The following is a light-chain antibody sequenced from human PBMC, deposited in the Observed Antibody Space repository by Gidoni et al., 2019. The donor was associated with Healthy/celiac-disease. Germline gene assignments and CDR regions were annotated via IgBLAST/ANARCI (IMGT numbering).Light chain of an antibody. Sequence: DIQMTHSPSSLSASVGDRVNITCRASQGISSYLNWYQQKPGKAPKLLIYAASSLQSGVQSRFSGSGSGTDFTLTISSLQPEDFATYYCQQSYSTTITFGQGTRLEIK. CDR1: QGISSY. J-gene: IGKJ5*01. CDR3: QQSYSTTIT. CDR2: AAS. V-gene: IGKV1-39*01.